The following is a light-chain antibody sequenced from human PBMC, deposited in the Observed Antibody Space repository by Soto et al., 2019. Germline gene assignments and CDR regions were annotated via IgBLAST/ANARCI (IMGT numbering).Light chain of an antibody. Sequence: EIVMTQFPDSLCVSPGESATLSCRASQSVGTTLAWYQQKPGQAPRLLIYGASTRASGCPPRFRGSGSGTDFTLNINHLLSEDIAVYFCQQYKEYVTFGRGTKVEV. J-gene: IGKJ4*01. V-gene: IGKV3D-15*01. CDR3: QQYKEYVT. CDR1: QSVGTT. CDR2: GAS.